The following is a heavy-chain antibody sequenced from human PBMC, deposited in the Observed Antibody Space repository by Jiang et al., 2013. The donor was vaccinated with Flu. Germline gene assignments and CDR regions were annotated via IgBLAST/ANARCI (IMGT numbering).Heavy chain of an antibody. CDR3: ARVVGYCSGGSCYPMSP. D-gene: IGHD2-15*01. V-gene: IGHV1-18*01. J-gene: IGHJ5*02. CDR2: ISAYNGNT. Sequence: VRQAPGQGLEWMGWISAYNGNTNYAQKLQGRVTMTTDTSTSTAYMELRSLRSDDTAVYYCARVVGYCSGGSCYPMSPWGQGTLVTVSS.